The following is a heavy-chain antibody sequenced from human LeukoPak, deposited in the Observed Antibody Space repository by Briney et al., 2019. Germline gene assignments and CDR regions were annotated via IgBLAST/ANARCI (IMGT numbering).Heavy chain of an antibody. CDR3: ARRPTMVRGVIGYYGMDV. CDR2: IYYSGST. D-gene: IGHD3-10*01. V-gene: IGHV4-59*08. Sequence: SETLSLTCTVSGGSISSYYWSWIRQPPGKGLEWIGYIYYSGSTNYNPSLKSRVTISVDTSKNQFSLKLSSVTAADTAVYYCARRPTMVRGVIGYYGMDVWGQGTTVTVSS. J-gene: IGHJ6*02. CDR1: GGSISSYY.